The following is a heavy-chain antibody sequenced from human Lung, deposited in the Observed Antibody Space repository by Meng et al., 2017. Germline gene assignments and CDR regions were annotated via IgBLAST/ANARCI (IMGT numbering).Heavy chain of an antibody. J-gene: IGHJ4*02. CDR3: ARGPTTMAHDFDY. CDR2: INHSGST. CDR1: GGSFIDYY. V-gene: IGHV4-34*01. Sequence: GQTPQWGAGLFKPSETLSLTCVVSGGSFIDYYWSWSRQPPGKGLEWIGEINHSGSTNYNPSLESRATISVDTSQNNLSLKLRSVTAADSAVYYCARGPTTMAHDFDYWGQGTLVTVSS. D-gene: IGHD4-11*01.